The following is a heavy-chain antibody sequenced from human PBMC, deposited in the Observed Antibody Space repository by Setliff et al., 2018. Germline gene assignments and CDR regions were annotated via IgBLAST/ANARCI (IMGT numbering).Heavy chain of an antibody. Sequence: GGSLRLSCAASGFTFSSSAMAWVRQAPGKGLEWVSAISSTITSTYYADSVKGRFTISRDNSKNTLYLQMNSLRAEDTAVYYCAKHGAYNDFLTGYLSMDVWGQGTTVTVSS. CDR2: ISSTITST. V-gene: IGHV3-23*01. CDR3: AKHGAYNDFLTGYLSMDV. J-gene: IGHJ6*02. CDR1: GFTFSSSA. D-gene: IGHD3-9*01.